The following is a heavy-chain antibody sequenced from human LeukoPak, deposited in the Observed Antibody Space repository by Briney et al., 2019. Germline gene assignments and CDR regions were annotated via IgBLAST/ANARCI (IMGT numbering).Heavy chain of an antibody. D-gene: IGHD3-16*02. V-gene: IGHV4-59*01. CDR1: GGSISSYY. CDR2: ISYSGST. J-gene: IGHJ4*02. CDR3: ARYVWGSYPTFEDY. Sequence: PSETLSLTCTVSGGSISSYYWSWIRQSPGKGLEWIGYISYSGSTNYNPSLKSRVTISVDTSKNQFSLKLSSVTAADTAVYYCARYVWGSYPTFEDYWGQGTLVTVSS.